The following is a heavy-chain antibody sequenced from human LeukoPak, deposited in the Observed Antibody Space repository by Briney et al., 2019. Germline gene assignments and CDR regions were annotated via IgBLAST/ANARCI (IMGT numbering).Heavy chain of an antibody. D-gene: IGHD4-17*01. CDR2: ISSSSSYI. Sequence: GGSLRLSCAASGFTFSSYSMNWVRQAPGKGLEWVSSISSSSSYIYYADSVKGRFTISRDNAKNSLYLQMNSLRAEDTAVYYCAKEIWPTVTTPGWTYFDYWGQGALVTVSS. V-gene: IGHV3-21*01. CDR3: AKEIWPTVTTPGWTYFDY. J-gene: IGHJ4*02. CDR1: GFTFSSYS.